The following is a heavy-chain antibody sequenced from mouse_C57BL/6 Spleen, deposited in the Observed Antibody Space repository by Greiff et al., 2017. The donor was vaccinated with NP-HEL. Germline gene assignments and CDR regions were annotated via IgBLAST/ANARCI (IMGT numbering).Heavy chain of an antibody. CDR2: IYPGSGNT. Sequence: QVQLQQSGAELVRPGASVKLSCKASGYTFTDYYINWVKQRPGQGLEWIARIYPGSGNTYYNEKFKGKATLTAEKSSSTAYMQLSSLTSEDSAVYFCARGGSNWGLLDYWGQGTTLTVSS. CDR3: ARGGSNWGLLDY. CDR1: GYTFTDYY. J-gene: IGHJ2*01. V-gene: IGHV1-76*01. D-gene: IGHD2-5*01.